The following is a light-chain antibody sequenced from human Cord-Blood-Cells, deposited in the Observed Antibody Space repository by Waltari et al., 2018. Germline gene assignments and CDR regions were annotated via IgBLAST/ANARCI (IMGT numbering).Light chain of an antibody. V-gene: IGLV2-8*01. J-gene: IGLJ1*01. CDR1: SSDVGGYNY. CDR2: EVN. Sequence: QSALTQPPSASGSPGQSVTISCTGTSSDVGGYNYVSWYQQHPGKAPKLMIYEVNKRPSGVPDRCSGSKSGNTASLTVSGLQAEDEADYYCSSYAGSNNYVFGTGTKVTVL. CDR3: SSYAGSNNYV.